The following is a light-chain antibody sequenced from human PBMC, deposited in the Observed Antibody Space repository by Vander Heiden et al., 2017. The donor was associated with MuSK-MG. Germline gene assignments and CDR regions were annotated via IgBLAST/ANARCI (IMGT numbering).Light chain of an antibody. V-gene: IGLV2-8*01. CDR2: EVS. Sequence: QSALTQPPSASGSPGQSVTVSCTGTSSDVGGFNYVSWYQQHPGKAPKLMIYEVSKRPSGVPDRFSGSKSGNTASLTVSGLQAEEEADYYCSSHAGSDDLVFGGGTKLTVL. J-gene: IGLJ2*01. CDR3: SSHAGSDDLV. CDR1: SSDVGGFNY.